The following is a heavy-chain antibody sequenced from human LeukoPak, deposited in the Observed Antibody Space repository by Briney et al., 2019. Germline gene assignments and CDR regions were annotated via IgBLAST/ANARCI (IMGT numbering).Heavy chain of an antibody. Sequence: PGGSLRLSCAASGFTFSSYWMHWVRQAPGKGLVRVSRINSDGSSTSYADSVKGRFAISRDNAKNTLYLQMNSLRAEDTAVYYCARAGALGWFDPWGQGTLLTVSS. CDR3: ARAGALGWFDP. CDR1: GFTFSSYW. CDR2: INSDGSST. V-gene: IGHV3-74*01. D-gene: IGHD3-10*01. J-gene: IGHJ5*02.